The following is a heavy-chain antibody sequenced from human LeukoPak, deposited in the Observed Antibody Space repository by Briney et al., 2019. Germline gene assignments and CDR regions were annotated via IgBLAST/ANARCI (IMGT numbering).Heavy chain of an antibody. CDR2: ISDSGGRT. Sequence: GGSLRLSCAVSGITLSNYGMSWVRQAPGKGLEWVAGISDSGGRTNYADSVKGRFTISRDNPKNTQYLQMNSLRAEDTAVYFCAKRGVVIRVILVGFHKEAYYFDSWGQGALVTVSS. D-gene: IGHD3-22*01. J-gene: IGHJ4*02. CDR1: GITLSNYG. V-gene: IGHV3-23*01. CDR3: AKRGVVIRVILVGFHKEAYYFDS.